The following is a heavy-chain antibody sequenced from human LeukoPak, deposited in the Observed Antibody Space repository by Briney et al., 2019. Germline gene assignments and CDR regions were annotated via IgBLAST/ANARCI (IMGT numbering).Heavy chain of an antibody. D-gene: IGHD6-19*01. CDR1: GGSISSYY. V-gene: IGHV4-4*07. CDR2: IYTSGST. Sequence: SETLSLTCTVSGGSISSYYWSWIRQPAGKGLEWIGRIYTSGSTDYNPSLKSRVTMSVDTSKNQFSLKLSSVTAADTAVYYCAREGQWLVRGYYYMDVWGKGTTVTVSS. J-gene: IGHJ6*03. CDR3: AREGQWLVRGYYYMDV.